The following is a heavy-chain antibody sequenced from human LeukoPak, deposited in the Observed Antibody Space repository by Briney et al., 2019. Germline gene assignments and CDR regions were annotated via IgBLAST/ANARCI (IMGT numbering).Heavy chain of an antibody. CDR1: GFTVSSNY. J-gene: IGHJ4*02. D-gene: IGHD3-22*01. CDR2: LYSGGGT. V-gene: IGHV3-66*01. Sequence: GGSLRLSCAASGFTVSSNYMTWVRQAPGKGLEWVSLLYSGGGTDYADSVKGRFTTSRDNSKNTLYLQMNSLRAEDTAVCYCAPYYDSSGYPPGGLDFWGQGTQVTVSP. CDR3: APYYDSSGYPPGGLDF.